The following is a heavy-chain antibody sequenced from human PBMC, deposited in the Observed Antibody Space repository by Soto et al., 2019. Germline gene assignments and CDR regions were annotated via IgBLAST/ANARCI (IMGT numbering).Heavy chain of an antibody. CDR3: ATEPIYYNDGSGYYPLGH. D-gene: IGHD3-22*01. Sequence: PVGSLRLSCAASGFTFSGYDMTWVRQAPGKGLEWVSYISYTGRDTFYGESVKGRFAISRDNAKNSVYLQMNSLRAEDTAVYFCATEPIYYNDGSGYYPLGHWGQGTLVTVSS. J-gene: IGHJ4*02. CDR2: ISYTGRDT. V-gene: IGHV3-11*01. CDR1: GFTFSGYD.